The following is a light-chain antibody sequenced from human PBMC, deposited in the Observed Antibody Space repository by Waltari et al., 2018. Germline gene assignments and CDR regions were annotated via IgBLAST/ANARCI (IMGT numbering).Light chain of an antibody. CDR3: QQYGSSLHT. CDR1: QSVSSSY. Sequence: EIVLTQSPGTLSLSPGERATLSCRASQSVSSSYLAWYQQKPGQAPRLLSYGASSRATGIPDRFSGSGSGTDFTLTISRLEPEDFAVYYCQQYGSSLHTFGQGTKLEIK. CDR2: GAS. V-gene: IGKV3-20*01. J-gene: IGKJ2*01.